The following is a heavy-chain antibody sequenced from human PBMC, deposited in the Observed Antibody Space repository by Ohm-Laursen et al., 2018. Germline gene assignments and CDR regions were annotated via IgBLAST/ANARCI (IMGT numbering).Heavy chain of an antibody. Sequence: SLRLSCAASGFTFSDYYMTWIRQAPGKGLEWVSYISSSGSIKYYADSLKGRFTISRDNAKNSLYLQMNSLRAEDTAIYYCARAKGSYAFDIWGQGTMVTVSS. CDR3: ARAKGSYAFDI. J-gene: IGHJ3*02. D-gene: IGHD1-26*01. V-gene: IGHV3-11*01. CDR1: GFTFSDYY. CDR2: ISSSGSIK.